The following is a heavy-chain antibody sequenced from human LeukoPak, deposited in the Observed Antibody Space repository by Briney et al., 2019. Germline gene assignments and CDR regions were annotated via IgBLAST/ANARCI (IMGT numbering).Heavy chain of an antibody. J-gene: IGHJ4*02. D-gene: IGHD4-17*01. CDR3: AHRHYGDYVVDY. Sequence: SGPTLVKPTQTLTLTCTFSGFSLSTSGVGGGWIRQPPGKALEWLALIYWDDGKRYSPSLKSRLTITKDTSKSQVVLTMTNMDPVDTATYYCAHRHYGDYVVDYWGQGTLVTVSS. CDR1: GFSLSTSGVG. V-gene: IGHV2-5*02. CDR2: IYWDDGK.